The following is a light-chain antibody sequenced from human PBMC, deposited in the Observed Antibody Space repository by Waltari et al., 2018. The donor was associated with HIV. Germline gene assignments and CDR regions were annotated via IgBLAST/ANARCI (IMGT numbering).Light chain of an antibody. Sequence: SYVLTQSPSVSVAPGQTAIITCGGNNLGSKRVHWYQQRPGQAPVLIIFDDDDRPSGIPERFSGSNSGDTATLSISRVEAGDEADYFCQVWDIITDEVIFGGGTKMTVL. CDR1: NLGSKR. CDR2: DDD. V-gene: IGLV3-21*01. J-gene: IGLJ2*01. CDR3: QVWDIITDEVI.